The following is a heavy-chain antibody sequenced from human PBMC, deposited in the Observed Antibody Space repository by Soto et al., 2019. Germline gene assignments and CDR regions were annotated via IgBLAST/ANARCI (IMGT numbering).Heavy chain of an antibody. CDR1: GDPFSTYA. D-gene: IGHD1-1*01. CDR3: ARAEGAGTTYWFDP. V-gene: IGHV1-69*01. J-gene: IGHJ5*02. CDR2: IIPLFGTA. Sequence: QVQLVQSGAEVKKPGSSVKVPCTASGDPFSTYAISWVRQAPGQGLEWMGGIIPLFGTAHYAQKFQGRLTITADESTSSGYMELSSLRFDDTAIYYCARAEGAGTTYWFDPWGQGTPVTVSS.